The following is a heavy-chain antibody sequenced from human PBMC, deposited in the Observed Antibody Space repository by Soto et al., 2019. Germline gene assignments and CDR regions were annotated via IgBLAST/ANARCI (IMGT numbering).Heavy chain of an antibody. J-gene: IGHJ4*02. Sequence: GGSLRLSCVVSGFTFSSYAMGWVRQAPGKGLEWVSSISANDGGTYYGDSVKGRFTISRDNSENTLYLQMNSLRADDTAVYYCARDLSILSYWGLGTLVTVSS. CDR2: ISANDGGT. V-gene: IGHV3-23*01. CDR3: ARDLSILSY. CDR1: GFTFSSYA.